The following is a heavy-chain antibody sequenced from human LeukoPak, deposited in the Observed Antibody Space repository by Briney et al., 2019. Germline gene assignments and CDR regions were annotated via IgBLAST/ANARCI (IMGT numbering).Heavy chain of an antibody. D-gene: IGHD3-16*02. CDR2: ISHSGNT. Sequence: SETLSLTCTVSAFSISSGYYWGWIRQPPGKGLEWIGSISHSGNTYYKPSLKSRVTISLDTSKNQFSLKLNSVTAADTAVYYCARSRAYVWGSYRYPDYWGQGTLVTVSS. CDR3: ARSRAYVWGSYRYPDY. J-gene: IGHJ4*02. CDR1: AFSISSGYY. V-gene: IGHV4-38-2*02.